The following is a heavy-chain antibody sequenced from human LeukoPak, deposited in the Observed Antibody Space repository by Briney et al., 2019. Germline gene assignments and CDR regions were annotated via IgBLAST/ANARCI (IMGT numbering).Heavy chain of an antibody. D-gene: IGHD6-13*01. CDR3: VRGSGSWGHFDY. J-gene: IGHJ4*02. CDR2: IYYNGRA. Sequence: SETLSLTCTVSGGSISSYYWSWIRQPPGKGLEWIGYIYYNGRANYNPSLESRVTISVDTSKNHFSLKVTSVTAADTAIYHCVRGSGSWGHFDYLGQGTLVIVSS. V-gene: IGHV4-59*01. CDR1: GGSISSYY.